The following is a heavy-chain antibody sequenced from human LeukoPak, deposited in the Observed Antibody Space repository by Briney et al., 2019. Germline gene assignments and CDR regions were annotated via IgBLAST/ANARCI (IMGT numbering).Heavy chain of an antibody. Sequence: PGGSLRLSCAASGFTFSSYGMHWVRQAPGKGLEWVAVISYDGSNKYYADSVKGRFTISRDNSKNTLYLQMNSLRAEDTAVYYCAKDRLGLKYCSGGSCYSDYFDYWGQGTLVTVSS. CDR3: AKDRLGLKYCSGGSCYSDYFDY. CDR1: GFTFSSYG. D-gene: IGHD2-15*01. J-gene: IGHJ4*02. V-gene: IGHV3-30*18. CDR2: ISYDGSNK.